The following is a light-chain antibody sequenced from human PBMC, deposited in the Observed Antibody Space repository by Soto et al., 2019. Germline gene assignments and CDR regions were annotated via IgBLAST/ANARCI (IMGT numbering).Light chain of an antibody. J-gene: IGKJ5*01. Sequence: DIQMTQSPSTLSASVGDRVTITCRASQGISSYLAWYQQKPGKAPKLLIYAASTLQSGVPSRFSGSGSGTEFTLTISSLQPEDFATYYCQHLVAYPITFGQGTRLEIK. CDR3: QHLVAYPIT. CDR1: QGISSY. CDR2: AAS. V-gene: IGKV1-9*01.